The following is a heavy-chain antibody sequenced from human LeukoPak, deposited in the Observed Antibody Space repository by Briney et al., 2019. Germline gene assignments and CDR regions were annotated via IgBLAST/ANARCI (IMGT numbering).Heavy chain of an antibody. J-gene: IGHJ4*02. Sequence: GGSLRLSCAASGFTFSSYGMHWVRQAPGKGLEWVAFIQYDGSNKYYADSVKGRFTISRDNSKNTLYLQMDSLRAEDTAVYHCAKGSCCSHFDYWGQGTLVTVSS. CDR2: IQYDGSNK. D-gene: IGHD2-15*01. V-gene: IGHV3-30*02. CDR3: AKGSCCSHFDY. CDR1: GFTFSSYG.